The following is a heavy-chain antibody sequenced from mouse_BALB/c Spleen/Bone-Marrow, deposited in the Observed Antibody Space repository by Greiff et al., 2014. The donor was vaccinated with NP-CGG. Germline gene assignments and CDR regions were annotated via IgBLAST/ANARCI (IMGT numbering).Heavy chain of an antibody. CDR3: ARGDLLRGFAY. D-gene: IGHD1-1*01. CDR2: ISSGSSTI. Sequence: EVNLVESGGGLVQPGGSRKLSCAASGFTFSSFGMHWVRQAPEKGLEWVAYISSGSSTIYYADTVKGRFTISRDNPKNTLFLQMTSLRSEDTATYYCARGDLLRGFAYWGQGTLVTVSA. V-gene: IGHV5-17*02. J-gene: IGHJ3*01. CDR1: GFTFSSFG.